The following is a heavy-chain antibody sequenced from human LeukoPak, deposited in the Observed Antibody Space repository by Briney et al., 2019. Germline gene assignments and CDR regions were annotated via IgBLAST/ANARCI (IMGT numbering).Heavy chain of an antibody. J-gene: IGHJ4*02. CDR1: GFTVSSNY. CDR3: ARSLVGASNY. V-gene: IGHV3-66*02. Sequence: PGGSLRLSCAASGFTVSSNYMSWVRQAPGKGLEWVSVIYSGGSTYYADSVKGRFTISRDNSKNTLYPQMNGLRAEDTAVYYCARSLVGASNYWGQGTLVTVSS. CDR2: IYSGGST. D-gene: IGHD1-26*01.